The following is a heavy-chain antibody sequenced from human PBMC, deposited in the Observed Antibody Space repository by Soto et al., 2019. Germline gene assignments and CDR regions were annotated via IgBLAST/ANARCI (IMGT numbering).Heavy chain of an antibody. CDR3: ASVGPITGTLDY. V-gene: IGHV4-59*08. J-gene: IGHJ4*02. Sequence: LETLPHTCPVSGGSISSYYWSWIRQPPGKGLEWIGYIYYSGSTNYNPSLKSRVTISVDTSKNQFSLKLSSVTAADTAVYYCASVGPITGTLDYWGQGTLVTVSS. CDR1: GGSISSYY. D-gene: IGHD1-7*01. CDR2: IYYSGST.